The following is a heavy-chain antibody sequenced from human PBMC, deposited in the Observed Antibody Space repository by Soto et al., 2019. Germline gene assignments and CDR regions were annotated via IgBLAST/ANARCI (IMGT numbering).Heavy chain of an antibody. Sequence: GGSLRLSCRASGFTFGNYAMAWVRQAPGKGLEWVSGISASGGRTYYADSAKGRFTISRNNSNNTLYLQMSSLRAEDTAVYYCAKDLEVLSARFESWGQGALVTVSS. D-gene: IGHD2-15*01. V-gene: IGHV3-23*01. J-gene: IGHJ4*02. CDR3: AKDLEVLSARFES. CDR2: ISASGGRT. CDR1: GFTFGNYA.